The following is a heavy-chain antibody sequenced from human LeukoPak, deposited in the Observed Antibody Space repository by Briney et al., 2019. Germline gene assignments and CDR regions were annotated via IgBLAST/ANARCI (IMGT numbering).Heavy chain of an antibody. D-gene: IGHD3-22*01. CDR1: GGTFIRYA. V-gene: IGHV1-69*05. CDR3: ARDSGGPYYYYSSGYYPQPRRYYFDY. Sequence: SVKVSCKPSGGTFIRYAISWVRQAPGQRLEWMGGIIPIFGTANYAQQFHGRVTITTDQSTSPAYLELSSLRSDDTAVYYCARDSGGPYYYYSSGYYPQPRRYYFDYWGQGTLVTVSS. J-gene: IGHJ4*02. CDR2: IIPIFGTA.